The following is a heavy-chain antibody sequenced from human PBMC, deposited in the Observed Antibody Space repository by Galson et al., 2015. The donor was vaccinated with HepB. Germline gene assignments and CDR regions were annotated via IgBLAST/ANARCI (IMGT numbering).Heavy chain of an antibody. Sequence: PALVKPTQTLTLTCTCSGFSLDAGGVGVGWIRQPPGKALEWLTFIYWNDDDRYSPSLQSRLTITRDTSKNQVVLTMTNMDPVDTGTYYCAHRLWAPETFDSWGQGILVTVSS. D-gene: IGHD1-26*01. CDR3: AHRLWAPETFDS. CDR1: GFSLDAGGVG. J-gene: IGHJ4*02. V-gene: IGHV2-5*01. CDR2: IYWNDDD.